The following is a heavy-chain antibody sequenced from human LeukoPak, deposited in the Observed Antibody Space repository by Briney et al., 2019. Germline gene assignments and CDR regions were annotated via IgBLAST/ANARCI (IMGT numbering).Heavy chain of an antibody. CDR1: GFTVSSNY. V-gene: IGHV3-66*01. Sequence: GGSLRLSCAASGFTVSSNYMSWVRQAPGKGLEWVSVIYSGGSTYYADSVKGRFTISRDNSKNTLYLQMNTLRAEDTAVYYCVRGAPRRWFGESLSGAKYYFDYWGQGTLVTVSS. D-gene: IGHD3-10*01. J-gene: IGHJ4*02. CDR3: VRGAPRRWFGESLSGAKYYFDY. CDR2: IYSGGST.